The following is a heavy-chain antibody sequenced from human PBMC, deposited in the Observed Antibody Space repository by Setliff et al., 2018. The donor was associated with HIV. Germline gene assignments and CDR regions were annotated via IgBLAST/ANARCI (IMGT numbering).Heavy chain of an antibody. V-gene: IGHV4-34*01. CDR1: GGSFSGYY. CDR3: ARGGDFWNGFYGRALPS. J-gene: IGHJ4*02. Sequence: PSETLSLTCAFYGGSFSGYYWSWIRQPPGKGLEWIGEINHSGTTNYNPSLESRVTISVDTSKNEFSLKLTSVTAADTAVYFCARGGDFWNGFYGRALPSWGQGTLVTVSS. D-gene: IGHD3-3*01. CDR2: INHSGTT.